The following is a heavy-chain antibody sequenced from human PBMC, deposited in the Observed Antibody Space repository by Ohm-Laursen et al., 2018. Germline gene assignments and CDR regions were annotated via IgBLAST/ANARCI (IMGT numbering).Heavy chain of an antibody. Sequence: SLRLSCAAPGITFSSYAMNWVRQAPGKGLEWVSGISGSGGSTDYADSVKDRFTISRDNSKNTLYLQMNILRADDTAVYYCATPPEMATIGSFQHWGQGTLVTVSS. J-gene: IGHJ1*01. CDR3: ATPPEMATIGSFQH. CDR2: ISGSGGST. CDR1: GITFSSYA. D-gene: IGHD5-24*01. V-gene: IGHV3-23*01.